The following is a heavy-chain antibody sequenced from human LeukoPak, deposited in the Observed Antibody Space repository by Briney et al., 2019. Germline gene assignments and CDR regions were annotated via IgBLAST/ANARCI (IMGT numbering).Heavy chain of an antibody. CDR3: STGSGHAFDI. V-gene: IGHV3-74*01. Sequence: GGSLRLSCAASGFTFSSYWMHWVRQVPGKGLVWVSRVNSDGSSTSYADSVKGRFTISRDNAKNTLYVQMDSLRAEDTAVYYCSTGSGHAFDIWGRGTMVTVSS. CDR2: VNSDGSST. CDR1: GFTFSSYW. J-gene: IGHJ3*02. D-gene: IGHD3-10*01.